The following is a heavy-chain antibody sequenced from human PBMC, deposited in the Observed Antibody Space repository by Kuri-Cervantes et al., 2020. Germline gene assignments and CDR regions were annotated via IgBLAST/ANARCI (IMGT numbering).Heavy chain of an antibody. CDR1: GYTFTSYD. J-gene: IGHJ6*02. V-gene: IGHV1-8*01. CDR2: MNPNSGNT. D-gene: IGHD3-10*01. CDR3: ARLSYYGSASYWGPLDV. Sequence: ASVKVSCKASGYTFTSYDINWVRQATGQGLEWMGWMNPNSGNTGYAQKFQGRVTMTRNTSISTAYMELSSLRSEDTAVYYCARLSYYGSASYWGPLDVWGQGTTVTVSS.